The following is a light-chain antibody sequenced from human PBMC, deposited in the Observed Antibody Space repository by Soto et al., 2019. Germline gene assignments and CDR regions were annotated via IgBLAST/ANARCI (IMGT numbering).Light chain of an antibody. Sequence: DIQMTQSPSTLSGSVGDRVTITCLASQTISSWLAWYQQKPGKAPKLLIYKASTLKSGVPSRFSGSGSGTEFTLTISSLQPDDFATYYCQQYYSYPRTFGQGTRLEIK. CDR2: KAS. J-gene: IGKJ5*01. V-gene: IGKV1-5*03. CDR3: QQYYSYPRT. CDR1: QTISSW.